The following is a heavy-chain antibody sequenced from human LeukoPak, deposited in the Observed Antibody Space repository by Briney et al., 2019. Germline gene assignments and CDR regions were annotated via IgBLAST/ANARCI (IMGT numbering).Heavy chain of an antibody. CDR1: EFSVGSNY. CDR2: IYSGGST. J-gene: IGHJ4*02. CDR3: ARGPIGTNKI. Sequence: GGSLRLSCAASEFSVGSNYMTWVRQAPGKGLEWVSLIYSGGSTYYADSVKGRFTISRDNSKNTLYLQMNSLRAEDTAVYYCARGPIGTNKIGGKGTLVTVSS. V-gene: IGHV3-66*01. D-gene: IGHD2-2*01.